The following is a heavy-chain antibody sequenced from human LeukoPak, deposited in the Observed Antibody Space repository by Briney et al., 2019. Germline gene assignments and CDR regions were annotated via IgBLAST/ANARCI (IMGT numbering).Heavy chain of an antibody. D-gene: IGHD5-12*01. CDR1: GGSIRSYF. J-gene: IGHJ3*02. Sequence: SETLSLTCTVSGGSIRSYFWSWLRQPPGKGLEWIGYIWDTEITDYNPSLKSRVTISLDTSKNHFSLKLRSVTAADTALYFCARGLVLATDDAFDIWGQGTLVTVSS. V-gene: IGHV4-59*01. CDR2: IWDTEIT. CDR3: ARGLVLATDDAFDI.